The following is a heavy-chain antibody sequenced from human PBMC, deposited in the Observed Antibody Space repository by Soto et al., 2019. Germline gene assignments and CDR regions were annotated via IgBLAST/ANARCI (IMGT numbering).Heavy chain of an antibody. CDR1: GINFNNYW. J-gene: IGHJ4*02. D-gene: IGHD1-1*01. CDR3: ARDERRGLKY. Sequence: EVQLVESGGGLIQPGGSLRLSCAVSGINFNNYWMHWIRQTPGKGLVWVSHINNVASIINYADSVRGRFTISRDNAGNTLYLQMNSLGVEDTATYYCARDERRGLKYWGQGTSVTVSS. CDR2: INNVASII. V-gene: IGHV3-74*01.